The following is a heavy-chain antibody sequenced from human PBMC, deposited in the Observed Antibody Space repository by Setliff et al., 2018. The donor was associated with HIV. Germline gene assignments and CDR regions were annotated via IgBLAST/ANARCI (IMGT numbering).Heavy chain of an antibody. D-gene: IGHD2-2*01. Sequence: GASVKVSCKASGYTFTGNYIHWVRQAPGQGLEWMGWINPNSGGTNYDQKFQGRVTMTRDTSISTAYMELSRLTSDDSAVYYCARYLVVVPVAVGGLDVWGQGTTVTVSS. V-gene: IGHV1-2*02. CDR3: ARYLVVVPVAVGGLDV. CDR1: GYTFTGNY. CDR2: INPNSGGT. J-gene: IGHJ6*02.